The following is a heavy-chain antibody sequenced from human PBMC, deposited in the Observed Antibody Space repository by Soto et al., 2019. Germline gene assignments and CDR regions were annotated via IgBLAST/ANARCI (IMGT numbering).Heavy chain of an antibody. Sequence: SETLSLTCTVSGASISGFYWSWIRKSAGKGLEWIGRIYATGTTDYNPSLKSRVMMSVDASKKQFSLKLRSVTAADTAVYYCVRDGTKTLRDWFDPWGQGISVTVS. D-gene: IGHD1-1*01. CDR2: IYATGTT. V-gene: IGHV4-4*07. J-gene: IGHJ5*02. CDR3: VRDGTKTLRDWFDP. CDR1: GASISGFY.